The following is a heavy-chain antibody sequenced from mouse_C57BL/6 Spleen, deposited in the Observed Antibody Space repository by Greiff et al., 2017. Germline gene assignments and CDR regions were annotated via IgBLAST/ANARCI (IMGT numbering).Heavy chain of an antibody. CDR3: ARVLLRSWDY. D-gene: IGHD1-1*01. CDR2: IYPGDGDT. Sequence: QVQLKESGPELVKPGASVKISCKASGYAFSSSWMNWVKQRPGKGLEWIGRIYPGDGDTNYNGKFKGKATLTADKSSSTAYMQLSSLTSEDSAVYFCARVLLRSWDYWGQGSSVTVSS. CDR1: GYAFSSSW. J-gene: IGHJ4*01. V-gene: IGHV1-82*01.